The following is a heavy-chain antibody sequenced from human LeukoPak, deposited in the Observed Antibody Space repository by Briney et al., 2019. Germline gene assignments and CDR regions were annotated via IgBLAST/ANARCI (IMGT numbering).Heavy chain of an antibody. J-gene: IGHJ3*02. CDR1: GGTFSSYA. V-gene: IGHV1-69*01. CDR3: ARESGSYPDAFDI. D-gene: IGHD1-26*01. CDR2: IIPIFGTA. Sequence: SVKVSCKASGGTFSSYAISWARQAPGQGLEWMGGIIPIFGTANYAQKFQGRVTITADESTSTAYMELSSLRSEDTAVYYCARESGSYPDAFDIWGQGTMVTVSS.